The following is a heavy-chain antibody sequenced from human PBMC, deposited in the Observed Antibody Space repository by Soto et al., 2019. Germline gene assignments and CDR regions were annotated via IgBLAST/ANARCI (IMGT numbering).Heavy chain of an antibody. CDR1: GFTFSTYA. CDR2: IGGSGGTT. CDR3: AKDREGGVVVVTDYFDY. V-gene: IGHV3-23*01. J-gene: IGHJ4*02. D-gene: IGHD2-15*01. Sequence: GGSLRLSCAASGFTFSTYAMSWVRQAPGKGLEWVSAIGGSGGTTYYTDSVKGRFTISRDNSKNTLYLQMNSLRAEDTAVYYCAKDREGGVVVVTDYFDYWGQGTLVTVSS.